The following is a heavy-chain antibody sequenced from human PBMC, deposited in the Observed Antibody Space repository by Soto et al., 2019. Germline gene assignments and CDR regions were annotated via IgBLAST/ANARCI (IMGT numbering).Heavy chain of an antibody. Sequence: ASVKVSCKASGDTFSSYAISWVRQAPGKGLEWMGKIIPTFGRTNYAQKFQGRLTISADDSTSTAYMELSSLLSEDTAVYYCARDTLSSFAMDVWGQGTRVTVSS. J-gene: IGHJ6*02. CDR1: GDTFSSYA. V-gene: IGHV1-69*13. CDR2: IIPTFGRT. D-gene: IGHD3-10*02. CDR3: ARDTLSSFAMDV.